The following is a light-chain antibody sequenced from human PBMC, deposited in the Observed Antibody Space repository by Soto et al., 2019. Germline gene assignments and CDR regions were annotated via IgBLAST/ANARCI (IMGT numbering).Light chain of an antibody. J-gene: IGKJ5*01. Sequence: ASQSISHFLAWYQQKPGQAPGLLIYDASNRATGIPARFSGSGSGTDFTLTISSLEPEDFAVYYCQQRSNWPPITFGQGTRLEI. CDR1: QSISHF. CDR2: DAS. CDR3: QQRSNWPPIT. V-gene: IGKV3-11*01.